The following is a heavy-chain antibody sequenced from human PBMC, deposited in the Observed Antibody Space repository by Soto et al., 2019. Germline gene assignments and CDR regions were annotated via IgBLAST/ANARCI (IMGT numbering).Heavy chain of an antibody. D-gene: IGHD1-1*01. CDR2: ISSSSSYT. J-gene: IGHJ4*02. CDR1: GFTFSDYY. CDR3: ARAFGGYWNVWDY. V-gene: IGHV3-11*05. Sequence: QVQLVEAGGGLVKPGGSLRLSCAASGFTFSDYYMSWIRQAPGKGLEWVSYISSSSSYTNYADSVKGRFTISRDNAKNSLYLQMNSLRAEDTAVYYCARAFGGYWNVWDYWGQGTLVTVSS.